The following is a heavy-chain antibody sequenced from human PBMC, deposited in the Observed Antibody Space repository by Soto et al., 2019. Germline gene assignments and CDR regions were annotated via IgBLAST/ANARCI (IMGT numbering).Heavy chain of an antibody. D-gene: IGHD6-19*01. Sequence: EVQLVESGGGLVRPGGSLRLSCVVSGLTFSTYSMNWVRQTPGKGLEWVSYISRTSSYIYYRDSVKGRFTISRDNAKNSLSLQMNGLRVEDTAVYYCVSDQKREHFETSGPNWFATWGQGTLVTVSS. CDR1: GLTFSTYS. CDR3: VSDQKREHFETSGPNWFAT. J-gene: IGHJ5*02. V-gene: IGHV3-21*02. CDR2: ISRTSSYI.